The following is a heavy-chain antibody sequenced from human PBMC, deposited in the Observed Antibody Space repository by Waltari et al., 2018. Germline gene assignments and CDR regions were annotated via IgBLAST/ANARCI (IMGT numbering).Heavy chain of an antibody. V-gene: IGHV3-30*02. J-gene: IGHJ6*03. CDR2: IRYDGSNK. CDR1: GFTFSSYG. CDR3: AREGAANYYYYYMDV. Sequence: QVQLVESGGGVVQPGGSLRLSCAASGFTFSSYGMHWVRQAPGKGLEWGGFIRYDGSNKYYADSVKGRFTISRDNSKNTLYLQMNSLRAEDTAVYYCAREGAANYYYYYMDVWGKGTTVTVSS. D-gene: IGHD6-25*01.